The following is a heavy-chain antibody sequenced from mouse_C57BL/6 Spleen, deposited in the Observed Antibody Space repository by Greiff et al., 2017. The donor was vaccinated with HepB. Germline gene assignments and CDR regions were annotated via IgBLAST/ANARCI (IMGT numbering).Heavy chain of an antibody. CDR2: IYPGDGDT. D-gene: IGHD2-4*01. V-gene: IGHV1-82*01. CDR3: ARSYDYVGFAY. J-gene: IGHJ3*01. Sequence: QVQLKQPGPELVKPGASVKISCKASGYAFSSSWMNWVKQRPGKGLEWIGRIYPGDGDTNYNGKFKGKATLTADKSSSTAYMQLSSLTSEDSAVYFCARSYDYVGFAYWGQGTLVTVSA. CDR1: GYAFSSSW.